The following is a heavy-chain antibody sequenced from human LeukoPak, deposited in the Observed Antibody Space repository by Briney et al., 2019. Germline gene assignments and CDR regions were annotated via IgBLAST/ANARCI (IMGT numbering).Heavy chain of an antibody. V-gene: IGHV3-7*05. D-gene: IGHD2-2*01. J-gene: IGHJ5*02. Sequence: GGSLRLSCAASGFTFSSYWMSWVRQAPGKGLEWVANIKQDGSEKYYVDSVKGRFTISRDNAKNSLYLKMNSLRAEDTAVYYCARENLRLGYCSSTSCRYAKGFDPWGQGTLVTVSS. CDR2: IKQDGSEK. CDR3: ARENLRLGYCSSTSCRYAKGFDP. CDR1: GFTFSSYW.